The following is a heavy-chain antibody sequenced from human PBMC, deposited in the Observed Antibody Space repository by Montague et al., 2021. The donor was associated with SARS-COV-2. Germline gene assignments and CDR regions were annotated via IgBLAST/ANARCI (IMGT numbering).Heavy chain of an antibody. D-gene: IGHD1-26*01. CDR3: ARRGSGRSDLAY. CDR1: GGSFSGYY. J-gene: IGHJ4*02. CDR2: INYSGST. V-gene: IGHV4-34*01. Sequence: SETLSLTCAVYGGSFSGYYWSWIRQPPGKGLEWIGEINYSGSTKYNPSPKSRVSMSVDKSWNQFSPRLTSVTAADTAIYYCARRGSGRSDLAYWGQGTLVTVSS.